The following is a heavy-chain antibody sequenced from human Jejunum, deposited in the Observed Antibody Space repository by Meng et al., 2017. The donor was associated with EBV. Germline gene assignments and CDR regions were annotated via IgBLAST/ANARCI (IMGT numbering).Heavy chain of an antibody. CDR1: GGTFSNYA. D-gene: IGHD3-16*02. V-gene: IGHV1-69*06. CDR2: VIPIFATA. Sequence: QVQLVQSGAEVKTPWSSVKVSCKASGGTFSNYAFSWVRQAPGQGLEWMGGVIPIFATANYAQKFQGRVTITADKSTSTAYMELRSLRSEDTAVYYCARSFGGVVAEYFDYWGQGTLVTVSS. CDR3: ARSFGGVVAEYFDY. J-gene: IGHJ4*02.